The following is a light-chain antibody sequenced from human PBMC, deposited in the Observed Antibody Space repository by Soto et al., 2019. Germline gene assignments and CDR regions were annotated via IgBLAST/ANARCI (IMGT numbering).Light chain of an antibody. CDR1: QSLLHSNGYNY. CDR3: MQALRSIFT. CDR2: LGS. Sequence: DIVMTQSPLSLPVTPGEPASISCRSSQSLLHSNGYNYLDWYLQKPGQSPQLLIYLGSNRASGVPDRFSGSGSGTDVTLKISRVEAEDVGVYYCMQALRSIFTFGPGTKVDIK. J-gene: IGKJ3*01. V-gene: IGKV2-28*01.